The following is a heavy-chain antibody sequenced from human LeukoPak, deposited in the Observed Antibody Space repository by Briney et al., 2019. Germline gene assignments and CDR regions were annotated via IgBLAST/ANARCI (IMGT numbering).Heavy chain of an antibody. CDR3: ARGYGSYQEFDY. Sequence: PGGSLRLSCAASGFTFSSYSMNWVRQAPGKGLEWVSSISSSSSYIYYADSVKGRFTISRDNAKNSLYLQMNSLRAEDTAVYYCARGYGSYQEFDYWGQGTLVTASS. J-gene: IGHJ4*02. CDR1: GFTFSSYS. CDR2: ISSSSSYI. D-gene: IGHD1-26*01. V-gene: IGHV3-21*01.